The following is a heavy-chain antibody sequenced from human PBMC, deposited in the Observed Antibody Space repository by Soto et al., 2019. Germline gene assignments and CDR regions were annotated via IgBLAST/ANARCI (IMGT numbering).Heavy chain of an antibody. CDR3: AIRLGYCSGGACSN. D-gene: IGHD2-15*01. J-gene: IGHJ4*02. CDR1: GFTFSSYA. V-gene: IGHV3-23*01. CDR2: ISGSGGIT. Sequence: GGSLRLSCAASGFTFSSYAMSWVRQAPGKGLEWVSGISGSGGITYYADSVKGRFTISRDNSKNTLYLQMNSLRAEDTAVYYCAIRLGYCSGGACSNWGQGTLVTVSS.